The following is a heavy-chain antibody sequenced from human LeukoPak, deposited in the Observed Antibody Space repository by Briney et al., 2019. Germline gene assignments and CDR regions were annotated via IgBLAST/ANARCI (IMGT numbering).Heavy chain of an antibody. Sequence: ASVKVSCKASGYTFTSYYMHWVRQAPGQGLEWMGIINPSGGSTSYAQNFQGRVTFTRNTSIRTAYMELSSLRSQDTAVYYCVRGASRSFDLWGPGTLVTVSS. CDR3: VRGASRSFDL. J-gene: IGHJ4*02. CDR1: GYTFTSYY. CDR2: INPSGGST. V-gene: IGHV1-46*01.